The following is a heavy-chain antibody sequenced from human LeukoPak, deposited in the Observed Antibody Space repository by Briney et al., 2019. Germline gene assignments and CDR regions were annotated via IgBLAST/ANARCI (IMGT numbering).Heavy chain of an antibody. J-gene: IGHJ4*02. V-gene: IGHV3-20*04. CDR1: GFTFDDYG. CDR2: INWNGGST. Sequence: RPGGSLRLSCAASGFTFDDYGMSWVRQAPGKGLEWVSGINWNGGSTGYADSVKGRFTISRDNAKNFLYLQMNSLRAEDTAVYYCARGRMWAVAGRGKLKNPYYFDYWGQGTLVTVSS. CDR3: ARGRMWAVAGRGKLKNPYYFDY. D-gene: IGHD6-19*01.